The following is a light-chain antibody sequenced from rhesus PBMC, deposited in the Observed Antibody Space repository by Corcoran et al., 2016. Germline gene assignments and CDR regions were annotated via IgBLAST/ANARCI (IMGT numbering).Light chain of an antibody. J-gene: IGKJ1*01. CDR2: AAS. CDR3: LQYNYNPRT. Sequence: DIQMTQSPSSLSASVGDRVTITCRASQDISTYLNWYQQKPGKAPKRLIYAASSLESGVPSRFSGSGSGTDLTLTISSLQPEDVATYYCLQYNYNPRTFGQGTKVEIK. CDR1: QDISTY. V-gene: IGKV1-43*01.